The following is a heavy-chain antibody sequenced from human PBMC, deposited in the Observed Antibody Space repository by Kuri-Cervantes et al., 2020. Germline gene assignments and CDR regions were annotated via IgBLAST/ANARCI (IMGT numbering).Heavy chain of an antibody. Sequence: GSLRLSCTVTGGSVSRGSFYRSWIRQPPGKGLEWIGYMHYSGGTNYNPSLNSRVTISVDTSKNQFSLKLSSVTAADTAVYYCARERSYGDYVVHWYFDLWGRGTLVTVSS. D-gene: IGHD4-17*01. V-gene: IGHV4-61*01. J-gene: IGHJ2*01. CDR1: GGSVSRGSFY. CDR3: ARERSYGDYVVHWYFDL. CDR2: MHYSGGT.